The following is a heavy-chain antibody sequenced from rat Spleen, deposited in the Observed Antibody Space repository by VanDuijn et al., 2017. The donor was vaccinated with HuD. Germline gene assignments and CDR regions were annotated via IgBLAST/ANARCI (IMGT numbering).Heavy chain of an antibody. CDR3: AVAGYGY. V-gene: IGHV5-58*01. Sequence: EVQLVETGGDLVQPGRSLKLSCVASGFTFSGYWMYWLRQAPGKGLEWISSINTDGDSTFYPDSVKGRFTISRHNAENTVYLQMNSLRSEDTATYYCAVAGYGYWGQGVVVTVSS. J-gene: IGHJ2*01. CDR1: GFTFSGYW. D-gene: IGHD4-3*01. CDR2: INTDGDST.